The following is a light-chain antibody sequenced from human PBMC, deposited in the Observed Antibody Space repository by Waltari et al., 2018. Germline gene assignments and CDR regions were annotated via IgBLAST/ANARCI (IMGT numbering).Light chain of an antibody. CDR3: HHYGGS. Sequence: EVVLTQSPGTLSVSHGERVTLACRDRNSVNNNDVAGYPQQPGQPPRLLIYGASNSHSSFTDRFSGSASGAALSLTISRLEPEDSAGYCCHHYGGSFGGGTKVQI. V-gene: IGKV3-20*01. CDR2: GAS. J-gene: IGKJ4*01. CDR1: NSVNNND.